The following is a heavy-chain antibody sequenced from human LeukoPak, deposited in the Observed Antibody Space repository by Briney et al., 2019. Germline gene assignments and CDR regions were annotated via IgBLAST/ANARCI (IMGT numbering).Heavy chain of an antibody. D-gene: IGHD2-8*01. CDR2: IRYDGSNK. CDR3: AKDPGDIVLMVYAMGNYYFDY. CDR1: GFTFSIYG. J-gene: IGHJ4*02. Sequence: PGGSLRLSCAASGFTFSIYGMHWVRQAPGKGLEWVAFIRYDGSNKYYADSVKGRFTISRDNSKNTLYLQMNSLRAEDTAVYYCAKDPGDIVLMVYAMGNYYFDYWGQGTLVTVSS. V-gene: IGHV3-30*02.